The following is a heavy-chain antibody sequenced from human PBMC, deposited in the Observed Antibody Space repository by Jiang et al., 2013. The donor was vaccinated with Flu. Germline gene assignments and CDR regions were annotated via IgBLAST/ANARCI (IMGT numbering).Heavy chain of an antibody. CDR3: ARSSGSSWDHYQYGMFV. CDR1: GGTFSSYS. D-gene: IGHD3-10*01. CDR2: ISTISGSA. V-gene: IGHV1-69*06. Sequence: SSVRVSCKSSGGTFSSYSFSWVRQAPGKGLEWVGGISTISGSADYAQTFEGRVTIEADKSTSAVYMEINNLRPEDTAVYFCARSSGSSWDHYQYGMFVWGQGTTLTVPS. J-gene: IGHJ6*02.